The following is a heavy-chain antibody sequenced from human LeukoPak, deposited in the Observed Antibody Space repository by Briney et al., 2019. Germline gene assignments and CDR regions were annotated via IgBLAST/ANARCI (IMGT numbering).Heavy chain of an antibody. CDR1: GYTFTGYY. D-gene: IGHD1-20*01. J-gene: IGHJ4*02. V-gene: IGHV1-2*02. CDR2: INPNSGGT. Sequence: ASVKVSCKASGYTFTGYYMHWVRQAPGQGLEWMGWINPNSGGTNYAQKFQGRVTMTRDTSISTAYMELTRLRSDDTAVYYCVSGGGVVTGTTSEYYWGQGTLVTVSS. CDR3: VSGGGVVTGTTSEYY.